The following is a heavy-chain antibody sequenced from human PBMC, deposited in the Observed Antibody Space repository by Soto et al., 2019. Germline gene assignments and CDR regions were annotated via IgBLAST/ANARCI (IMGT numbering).Heavy chain of an antibody. D-gene: IGHD6-19*01. CDR2: ISGSGGST. V-gene: IGHV3-23*01. CDR3: AKAKVRGWYISHFDY. CDR1: GFTFSSYA. J-gene: IGHJ4*02. Sequence: EVQLLESGGGLVQPGGSLRLSRAASGFTFSSYAMSWVRQAPGKGLEWVSAISGSGGSTYYADSVKGRFTISRDNSKNTLYLQMNSLRAEDTAVYYCAKAKVRGWYISHFDYWGQGTLVTVSS.